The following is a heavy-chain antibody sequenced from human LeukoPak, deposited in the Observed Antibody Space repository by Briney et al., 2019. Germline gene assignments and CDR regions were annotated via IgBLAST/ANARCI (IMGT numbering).Heavy chain of an antibody. CDR1: GGSFSGYY. J-gene: IGHJ4*02. D-gene: IGHD1-1*01. CDR2: IKHSGST. CDR3: ARGLRGYKWPERSEMYYFDY. Sequence: PSETLSLTCAVYGGSFSGYYWSWIRQPPGKGLEWIGEIKHSGSTNYNPSLKSRVTISVDTSKNQFSLKLSSVTAADTAVYYCARGLRGYKWPERSEMYYFDYWGQGTLVTASS. V-gene: IGHV4-34*01.